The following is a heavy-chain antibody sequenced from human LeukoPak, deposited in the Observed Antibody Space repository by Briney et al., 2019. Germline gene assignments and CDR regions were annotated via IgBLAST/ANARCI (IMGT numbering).Heavy chain of an antibody. V-gene: IGHV3-23*01. J-gene: IGHJ4*02. CDR1: GFTFSNFA. D-gene: IGHD2-2*01. CDR2: ISGNGVGT. Sequence: GGSLRLSCAASGFTFSNFAMRWVRPAPGKGLEWGSSISGNGVGTYYADSVKGRFTISRDNSKNSLNLQMNSLRVEDTAVYYCAKRGSTTYHFDSWGQGTLVTVSS. CDR3: AKRGSTTYHFDS.